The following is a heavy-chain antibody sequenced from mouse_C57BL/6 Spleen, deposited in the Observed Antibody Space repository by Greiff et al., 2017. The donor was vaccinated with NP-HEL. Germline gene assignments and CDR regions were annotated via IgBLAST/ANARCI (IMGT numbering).Heavy chain of an antibody. V-gene: IGHV1-81*01. J-gene: IGHJ3*01. CDR1: GYTFTSYG. Sequence: QVQLQQSGAELARPGASVKLSCKASGYTFTSYGISWVKQRTGQGLEWIGEIYPRSGNTYYNEKFKGKATLTADKSSSTAYMELRSLTSEDSAVYFCARVNGNYLAWFAYWGQGTLVTVSA. CDR3: ARVNGNYLAWFAY. D-gene: IGHD2-1*01. CDR2: IYPRSGNT.